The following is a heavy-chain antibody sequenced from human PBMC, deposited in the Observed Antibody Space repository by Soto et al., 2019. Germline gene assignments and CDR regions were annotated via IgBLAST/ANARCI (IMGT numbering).Heavy chain of an antibody. D-gene: IGHD3-22*01. CDR3: TTDRNVNSYVGRGPGIFDY. Sequence: PGGSLRLSCAASGFTFSNAWMNWVRQAPGKGLEWVGRIKSKTDGGTTDYAAPVKGRFTISRDDSKTTLYLQMNSLKTEDTAVYYCTTDRNVNSYVGRGPGIFDYWGQGTRVTVSS. CDR1: GFTFSNAW. J-gene: IGHJ4*02. V-gene: IGHV3-15*07. CDR2: IKSKTDGGTT.